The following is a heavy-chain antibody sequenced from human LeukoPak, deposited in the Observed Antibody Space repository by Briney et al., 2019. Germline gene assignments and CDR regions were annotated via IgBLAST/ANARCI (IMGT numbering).Heavy chain of an antibody. Sequence: GGSLRLSCAASGFTVSSNYMSWVRQAPGKGLEWVSVIYSGGGTYYADSVKGRFTISRDNSKNTLYLQMNSLRAEDTAVYYCARGLADYYYALDYWGQGTLVTVSS. V-gene: IGHV3-53*01. CDR2: IYSGGGT. D-gene: IGHD3-10*01. CDR3: ARGLADYYYALDY. CDR1: GFTVSSNY. J-gene: IGHJ4*02.